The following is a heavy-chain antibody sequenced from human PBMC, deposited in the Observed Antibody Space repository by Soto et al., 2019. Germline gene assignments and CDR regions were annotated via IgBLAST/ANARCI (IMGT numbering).Heavy chain of an antibody. CDR2: IRSKANSYAT. CDR3: TGQQRRGYDYYGMDV. V-gene: IGHV3-73*02. CDR1: GFTFSGSA. Sequence: EVQLVESGGGLVQPGGSLKLSCAASGFTFSGSAMHWVRQASGKGLEWVGRIRSKANSYATAYAASVKGRVIISRDDSKHTAHLQMNRLKTEETAVYYGTGQQRRGYDYYGMDVWGQGTTVTVSS. J-gene: IGHJ6*02. D-gene: IGHD3-10*01.